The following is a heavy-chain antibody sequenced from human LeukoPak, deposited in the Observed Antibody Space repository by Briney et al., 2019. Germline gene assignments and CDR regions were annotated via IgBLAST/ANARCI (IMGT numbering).Heavy chain of an antibody. CDR2: IYHSGST. V-gene: IGHV4-4*02. Sequence: SGTLSLTCAVSGDSISSSNWWSWVRQPPGKGLEWIGEIYHSGSTNYNPSLQSRVTISIDTSKNQFSLNLSSVTAADTAVYYCARRVIMSAAGVPDTWLDPWGQGILVTVSS. D-gene: IGHD2-8*01. CDR1: GDSISSSNW. J-gene: IGHJ5*02. CDR3: ARRVIMSAAGVPDTWLDP.